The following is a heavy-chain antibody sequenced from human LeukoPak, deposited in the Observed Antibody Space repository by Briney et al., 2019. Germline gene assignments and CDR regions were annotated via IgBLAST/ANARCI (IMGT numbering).Heavy chain of an antibody. Sequence: PSQTLSLTCTVSGGSISSGSYYWSWIRQPAGKGLEWIGRIYTSGSTNYNPSLKSRVTISVDTSKNQFSLKLSSVTAADTAVYYCARSYSGYSYDFGYYYMDVWGKGTTVTVSS. CDR1: GGSISSGSYY. D-gene: IGHD5-18*01. V-gene: IGHV4-61*02. CDR3: ARSYSGYSYDFGYYYMDV. CDR2: IYTSGST. J-gene: IGHJ6*03.